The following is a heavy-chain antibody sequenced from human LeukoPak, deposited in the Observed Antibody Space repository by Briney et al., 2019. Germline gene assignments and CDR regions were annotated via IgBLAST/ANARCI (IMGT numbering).Heavy chain of an antibody. V-gene: IGHV3-48*03. D-gene: IGHD3-9*01. CDR3: ARGAGGGRWFIDY. CDR1: GFIFSTYY. CDR2: LSGCSCSSDGGAK. J-gene: IGHJ4*02. Sequence: GGPLRLPCTASGFIFSTYYMIGVRDAPGRALEWVSYLSGCSCSSDGGAKQYADSVNGRLTISRNNDKDAQHLQRNSRRVEDTAVYYCARGAGGGRWFIDYWGQGTLVSVSS.